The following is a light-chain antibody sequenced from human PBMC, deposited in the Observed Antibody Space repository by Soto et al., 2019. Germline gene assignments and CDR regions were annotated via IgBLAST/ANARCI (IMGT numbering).Light chain of an antibody. CDR2: WAS. Sequence: DIVMTQSPDSLAVSLGERATINCKSSQSVLYSSNNKNYLAWYQQRPGQPPKLLIYWASTREYGVPDRFSGSRSGTDFTLTITSLQAEDVAVYYCQQYESTPPTFGQGTKLEIK. V-gene: IGKV4-1*01. CDR1: QSVLYSSNNKNY. J-gene: IGKJ2*01. CDR3: QQYESTPPT.